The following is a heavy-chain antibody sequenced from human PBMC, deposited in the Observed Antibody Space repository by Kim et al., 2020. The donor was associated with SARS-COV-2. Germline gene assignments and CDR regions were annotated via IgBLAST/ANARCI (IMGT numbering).Heavy chain of an antibody. V-gene: IGHV4-38-2*02. Sequence: SETLSLTCTVSGYSISSGYYWGWIRQPPGKGLEWIGSIYHSGSTYYNPSLKSRVTISVDTSKNQFSLKLSSVTAADTAVYYCASLVRGVIMFDYWGQGTLVTVSS. D-gene: IGHD3-10*01. CDR1: GYSISSGYY. CDR2: IYHSGST. CDR3: ASLVRGVIMFDY. J-gene: IGHJ4*02.